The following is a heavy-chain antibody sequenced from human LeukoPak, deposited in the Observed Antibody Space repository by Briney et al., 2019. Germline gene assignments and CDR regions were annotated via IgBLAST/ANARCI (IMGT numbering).Heavy chain of an antibody. CDR1: GGSISSGGYY. CDR3: ARDGRDGYYGESRIDY. CDR2: IYYSGST. J-gene: IGHJ4*02. Sequence: PSQTLSLTCTVSGGSISSGGYYWSWIRQHPGKGLEWIGYIYYSGSTYYNPSLKSRVTISVDTSKNQFSLKLSSVTAADTAVYYCARDGRDGYYGESRIDYWGQGTLVTVSS. V-gene: IGHV4-31*03. D-gene: IGHD3-22*01.